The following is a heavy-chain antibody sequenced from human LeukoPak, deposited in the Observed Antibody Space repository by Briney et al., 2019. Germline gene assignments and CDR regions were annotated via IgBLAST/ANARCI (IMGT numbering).Heavy chain of an antibody. CDR3: ASRNLVGAGEDWFDP. Sequence: SETLSLTCAVSGGSISSSNWWSWVRQPPGKGLEWIGEIYHSGSTNYNPSLKSRVTISVDKSKNQFSLKLSSVTAADMAVYYCASRNLVGAGEDWFDPWGQGSLVTVSS. J-gene: IGHJ5*02. D-gene: IGHD1-26*01. CDR1: GGSISSSNW. CDR2: IYHSGST. V-gene: IGHV4-4*02.